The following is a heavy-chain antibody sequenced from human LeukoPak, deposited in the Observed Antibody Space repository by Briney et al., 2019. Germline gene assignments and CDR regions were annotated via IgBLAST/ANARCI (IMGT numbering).Heavy chain of an antibody. V-gene: IGHV3-48*04. Sequence: GGSLRLSCAASGFSFSSFDMNWVRQAPGKGLRWISFISSDSRTIYYADSVRGRFTISRDNAKNSLYLQMNSLRAEDTAVYYCARDSYERAFDIWGQGTMVTVSS. CDR2: ISSDSRTI. J-gene: IGHJ3*02. D-gene: IGHD5-18*01. CDR3: ARDSYERAFDI. CDR1: GFSFSSFD.